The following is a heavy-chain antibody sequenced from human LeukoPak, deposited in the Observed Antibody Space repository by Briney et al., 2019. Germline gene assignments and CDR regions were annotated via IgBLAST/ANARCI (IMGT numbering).Heavy chain of an antibody. V-gene: IGHV3-74*01. Sequence: GGSLRLSCVASGFTFRNYWVHWVRQAPGKGPVRVARITSDWSDVSYAVSVEGRFTISRDNAKNTVYLEMNSLRDEDTAVYYCARPPGTVAGPSHSNFYYMDVWGEGATVIVSS. J-gene: IGHJ6*03. D-gene: IGHD6-19*01. CDR2: ITSDWSDV. CDR3: ARPPGTVAGPSHSNFYYMDV. CDR1: GFTFRNYW.